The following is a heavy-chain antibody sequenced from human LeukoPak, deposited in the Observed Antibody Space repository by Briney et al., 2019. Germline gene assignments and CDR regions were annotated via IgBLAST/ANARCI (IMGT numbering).Heavy chain of an antibody. CDR1: GGSISSYY. J-gene: IGHJ4*02. D-gene: IGHD3-22*01. V-gene: IGHV4-59*08. Sequence: PSETXSLTCTVSGGSISSYYWXXIRQPPGXXXXWIGXXXXXXXXXXXXXXXXXXXXXXXTSKNQFSLKLRSVTAADTAVYYCARHGSDYSFDYWGQGTLVTVSS. CDR2: XXXXXXX. CDR3: ARHGSDYSFDY.